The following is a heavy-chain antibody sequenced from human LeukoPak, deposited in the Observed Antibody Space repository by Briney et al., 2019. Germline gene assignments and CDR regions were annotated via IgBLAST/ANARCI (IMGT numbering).Heavy chain of an antibody. CDR1: GSSLSELS. Sequence: GASVKVSCTVSGSSLSELSLYWMRQAPGKGLEWMGGFDVIDSETFYAQKFQGRVTMAEDSSTDTAYMELRSLTSDDTALYYCGAGRPYSLLDYWGQGTLVTVSS. CDR3: GAGRPYSLLDY. J-gene: IGHJ4*02. V-gene: IGHV1-24*01. CDR2: FDVIDSET. D-gene: IGHD5-18*01.